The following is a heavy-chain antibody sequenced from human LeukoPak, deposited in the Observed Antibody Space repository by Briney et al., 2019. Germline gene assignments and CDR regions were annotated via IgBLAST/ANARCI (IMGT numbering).Heavy chain of an antibody. CDR3: ARAIAPWNYGDY. D-gene: IGHD1-7*01. CDR1: GYTFTSYY. J-gene: IGHJ4*02. Sequence: ASVKVSCKASGYTFTSYYMHWVRQAPGQGLEWMGIINPSGGCTSYAQKFQGRVTMTRDTSTSTVYMELSSLRSEDTAVYYCARAIAPWNYGDYWGQGTLVTVSS. V-gene: IGHV1-46*01. CDR2: INPSGGCT.